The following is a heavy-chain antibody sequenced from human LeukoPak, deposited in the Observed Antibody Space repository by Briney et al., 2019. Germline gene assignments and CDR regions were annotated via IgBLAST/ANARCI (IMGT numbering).Heavy chain of an antibody. V-gene: IGHV1-2*02. CDR2: INPNSGGT. J-gene: IGHJ5*02. CDR1: GYTFTGYY. Sequence: VASVKVSCTASGYTFTGYYMHWVRQAPGQGLEWMGWINPNSGGTNYAQKFQGRVTMTRDTSISTAYMGLSRLRSDDTAVYYCAREFLLWFGDRPSNWFDPWGQGTLVTVSS. CDR3: AREFLLWFGDRPSNWFDP. D-gene: IGHD3-10*01.